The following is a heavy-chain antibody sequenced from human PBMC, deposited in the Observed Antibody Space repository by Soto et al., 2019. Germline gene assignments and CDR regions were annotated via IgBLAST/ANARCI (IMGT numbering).Heavy chain of an antibody. D-gene: IGHD3-10*02. CDR1: NSSLGAFH. CDR3: ARSPFSYKYVQQTWREVGDSFDV. J-gene: IGHJ3*01. Sequence: SETPSLTCAIYNSSLGAFHWTWIRQPPGKGLEWIGELIHGGSTNYNPSLKSRVTFSLDTSRSQFSLHLMSVTAADSAVYYCARSPFSYKYVQQTWREVGDSFDVWGRGTSVTVSS. CDR2: LIHGGST. V-gene: IGHV4-34*12.